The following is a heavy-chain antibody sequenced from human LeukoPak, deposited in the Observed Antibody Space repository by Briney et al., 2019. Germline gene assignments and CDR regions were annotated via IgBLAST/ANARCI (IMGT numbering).Heavy chain of an antibody. V-gene: IGHV4-34*01. Sequence: PSETLSLTCAVYGGSFSGYYWSWIRQPPGKGLEWIGEINHSGSTNYNPSLKSRVTISVDTSKNQFSLKLSSVTAADTAVYYCARVDVLLWFGLATPDAFDIWGQGTMVTVSS. D-gene: IGHD3-10*01. CDR1: GGSFSGYY. CDR3: ARVDVLLWFGLATPDAFDI. J-gene: IGHJ3*02. CDR2: INHSGST.